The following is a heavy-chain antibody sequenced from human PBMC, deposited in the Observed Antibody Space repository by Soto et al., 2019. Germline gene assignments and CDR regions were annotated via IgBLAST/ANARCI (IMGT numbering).Heavy chain of an antibody. Sequence: GGSLRLSCAASGFSFSTYPMIWLRQAPGERLEGVSSISGSGGDTYYIDSVSGRFTISRDNSKNTVYLQMNSLRAEDTAVYYCAKILSTVTTYYYGMDVWGQGTKVTVSS. J-gene: IGHJ6*02. CDR3: AKILSTVTTYYYGMDV. CDR2: ISGSGGDT. D-gene: IGHD4-17*01. CDR1: GFSFSTYP. V-gene: IGHV3-23*01.